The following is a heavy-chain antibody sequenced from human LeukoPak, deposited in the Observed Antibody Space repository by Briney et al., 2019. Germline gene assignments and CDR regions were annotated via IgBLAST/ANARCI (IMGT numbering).Heavy chain of an antibody. V-gene: IGHV4-59*01. J-gene: IGHJ4*02. D-gene: IGHD2-15*01. CDR3: ARLLAGCPGGRCRAHFDY. CDR1: GDSINSNY. Sequence: PSETLSLTCSVSGDSINSNYWSWMRQPPGKGLEWIGYIYYGGSTNYNPSLKSRVSMSVDTSKNRFSLNLSSVTAADTAVYHCARLLAGCPGGRCRAHFDYWGQGTLVTVSS. CDR2: IYYGGST.